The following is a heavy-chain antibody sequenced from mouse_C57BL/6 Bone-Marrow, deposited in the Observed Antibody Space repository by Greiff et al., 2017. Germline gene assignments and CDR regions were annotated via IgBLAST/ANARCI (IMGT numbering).Heavy chain of an antibody. V-gene: IGHV1-7*01. J-gene: IGHJ4*01. CDR1: GYTFTSYW. CDR2: INPSSGYT. Sequence: VQLQQSGAELAKPGASVKLSCKASGYTFTSYWMHWVKQRPGQGLEWIGYINPSSGYTKYNQKFKDKATLTADKSSSTAYRQLSRLTYEDSAVYYCGRTLYAMDYWGQGTSVTVSS. CDR3: GRTLYAMDY.